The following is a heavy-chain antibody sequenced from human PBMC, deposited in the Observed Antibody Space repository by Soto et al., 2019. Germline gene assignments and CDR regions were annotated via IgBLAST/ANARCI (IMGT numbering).Heavy chain of an antibody. Sequence: QLQLQESGPGLVKPSETLSLTCTVSGGSISSSSYYWGWIRQPPGKGLEWIGSIYYSGSTYYNPSLKSLVTISVDTSKSQFSHKLSSVNAADTAVYYCARHHPGSTYYYDNSGYRPPSAFDIWGQGTMVTVSS. V-gene: IGHV4-39*01. CDR3: ARHHPGSTYYYDNSGYRPPSAFDI. J-gene: IGHJ3*02. CDR2: IYYSGST. D-gene: IGHD3-22*01. CDR1: GGSISSSSYY.